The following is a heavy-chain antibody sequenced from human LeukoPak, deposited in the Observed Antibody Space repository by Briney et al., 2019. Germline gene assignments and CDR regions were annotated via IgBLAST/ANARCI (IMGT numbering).Heavy chain of an antibody. J-gene: IGHJ5*02. V-gene: IGHV1-8*02. CDR3: ACGGEGWFDP. Sequence: ASVKVTCKASGYTFNNCDINWVRQASGQGLEWMGWMNPNSGSTFYAETFQGRVTMTRNTSIFTAYMDLSSLKSEDTAVYYCACGGEGWFDPWGQGMQVTVSS. CDR1: GYTFNNCD. CDR2: MNPNSGST.